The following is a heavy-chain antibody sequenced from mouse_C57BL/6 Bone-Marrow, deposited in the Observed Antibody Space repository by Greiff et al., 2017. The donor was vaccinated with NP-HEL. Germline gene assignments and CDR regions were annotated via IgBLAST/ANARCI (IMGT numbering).Heavy chain of an antibody. D-gene: IGHD2-4*01. CDR2: IWRGGST. Sequence: VQLQQSGPGLVQPSQSLSITCTVSGFSLTSYGVHWVRQSPGKGLEWLGVIWRGGSTDYNAAFMSRLSITKDNSKSQVFFKMNSLQADDTAIYYCAKRGDDYDGDWAMDYWGQGTSVTVSS. CDR3: AKRGDDYDGDWAMDY. J-gene: IGHJ4*01. V-gene: IGHV2-5*01. CDR1: GFSLTSYG.